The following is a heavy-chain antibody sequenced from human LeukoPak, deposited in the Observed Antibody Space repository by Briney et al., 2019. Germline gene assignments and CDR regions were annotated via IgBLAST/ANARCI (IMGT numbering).Heavy chain of an antibody. CDR2: VYSTGHT. Sequence: KPSETLSLTCTVSGDSLYYWGWIRQPPGKGLEWIGSVYSTGHTNHNLSLKGRVTMSIDTSKNQLSLKLTSVTAADTAVYYCARELSGYSDYWGQGTLVTVSS. CDR3: ARELSGYSDY. CDR1: GDSLYY. D-gene: IGHD5-18*01. J-gene: IGHJ4*02. V-gene: IGHV4-39*07.